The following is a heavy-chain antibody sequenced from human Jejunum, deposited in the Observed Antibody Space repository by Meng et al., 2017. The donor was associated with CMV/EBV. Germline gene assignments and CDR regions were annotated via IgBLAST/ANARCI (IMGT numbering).Heavy chain of an antibody. Sequence: SGFIFNRYWMCWFRQVPGKGLVWVSRISLDGSSTSYADAVKGRFTISRDNAKNTLDLKMNSLRAEDTAVYYCVRETYYSRTYYFDYWGQGTLVTVSS. CDR2: ISLDGSST. J-gene: IGHJ4*02. D-gene: IGHD2/OR15-2a*01. V-gene: IGHV3-74*01. CDR3: VRETYYSRTYYFDY. CDR1: GFIFNRYW.